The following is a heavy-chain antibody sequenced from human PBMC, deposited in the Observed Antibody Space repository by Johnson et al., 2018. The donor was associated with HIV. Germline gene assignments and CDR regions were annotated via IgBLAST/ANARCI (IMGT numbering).Heavy chain of an antibody. D-gene: IGHD2-8*01. CDR1: GFTFSSYA. CDR3: ARRSRLLYGAFDI. Sequence: QVQLVESGGGVVQPGRSLRLSCAASGFTFSSYAMHWVRQAPGKGLEWVAVISYDGSNKYYADSVKGRFTISKDNAKNPLYLQMNSRRAEDTAVYYCARRSRLLYGAFDIWGQGTMVTVSS. CDR2: ISYDGSNK. J-gene: IGHJ3*02. V-gene: IGHV3-33*08.